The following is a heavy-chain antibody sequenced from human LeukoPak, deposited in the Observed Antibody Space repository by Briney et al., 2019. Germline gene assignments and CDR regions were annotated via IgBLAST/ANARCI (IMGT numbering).Heavy chain of an antibody. J-gene: IGHJ4*02. CDR1: GYTFTGYY. V-gene: IGHV1-2*02. CDR2: INPNSGGT. CDR3: AEEDSSGYYSPSGF. D-gene: IGHD3-22*01. Sequence: ASVKVSCKASGYTFTGYYMHWVRQAPGQGLEWMGWINPNSGGTNYAQKFQGRVTMTRDTSISTAYMELSRLRSDDTAVYHCAEEDSSGYYSPSGFWGQGTLVTVSS.